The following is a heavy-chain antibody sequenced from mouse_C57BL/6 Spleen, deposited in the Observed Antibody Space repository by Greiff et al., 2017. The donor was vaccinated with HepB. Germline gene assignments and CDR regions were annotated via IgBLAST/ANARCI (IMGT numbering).Heavy chain of an antibody. Sequence: QVQLQQPGAELVKPGASVKLSCKASGYTFTSYWMHWVKQRPGQGLEWIGMIHPNSGSTNYNEKFKSKATLTVDKSSSTAYMQLSSLTSEDSAVYYCARRTTVVARYNFDYWGQGTTLTVSS. J-gene: IGHJ2*01. CDR1: GYTFTSYW. CDR2: IHPNSGST. V-gene: IGHV1-64*01. CDR3: ARRTTVVARYNFDY. D-gene: IGHD1-1*01.